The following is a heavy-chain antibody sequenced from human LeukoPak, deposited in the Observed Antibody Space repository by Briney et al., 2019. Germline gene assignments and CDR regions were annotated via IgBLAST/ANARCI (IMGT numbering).Heavy chain of an antibody. V-gene: IGHV4-39*07. J-gene: IGHJ4*02. CDR1: GGSISSSSYY. Sequence: PSETLSLTCTVSGGSISSSSYYWGWIRQPPGKGLEWIGSIYYSGSTYYNPSLKSRVTISVDTSKNQFSLKLSSVTAADTAVYYCARTISELGPENFDYWGQGTLVTVSS. D-gene: IGHD6-6*01. CDR3: ARTISELGPENFDY. CDR2: IYYSGST.